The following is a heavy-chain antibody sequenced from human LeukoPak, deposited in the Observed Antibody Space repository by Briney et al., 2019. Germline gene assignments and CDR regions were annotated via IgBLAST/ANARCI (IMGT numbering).Heavy chain of an antibody. Sequence: GGSLRLSCAASGFTFSSYAMHWVRQAPGKGLEWVSLMSYDGSKSYYADSVKGRFTISRDNSKNMLFLQMSGLRDEDTAAYYCARAYSGSWYAGYWGQGTLVTVSS. D-gene: IGHD6-13*01. CDR2: MSYDGSKS. CDR3: ARAYSGSWYAGY. V-gene: IGHV3-30*04. CDR1: GFTFSSYA. J-gene: IGHJ4*02.